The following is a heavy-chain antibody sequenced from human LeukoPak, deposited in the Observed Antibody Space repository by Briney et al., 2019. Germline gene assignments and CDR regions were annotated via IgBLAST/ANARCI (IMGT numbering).Heavy chain of an antibody. V-gene: IGHV3-30*18. CDR3: AKDPPGVPG. J-gene: IGHJ4*02. Sequence: GGSLRLSCAASGFIFSTYGMHWVRQAPGKGLEWVAVISYDGTNKYYADSVKARFTISRDNAKNTLYLQVNSLRAEDTAFYYCAKDPPGVPGWGQGTLVTVSS. CDR2: ISYDGTNK. CDR1: GFIFSTYG. D-gene: IGHD2-2*01.